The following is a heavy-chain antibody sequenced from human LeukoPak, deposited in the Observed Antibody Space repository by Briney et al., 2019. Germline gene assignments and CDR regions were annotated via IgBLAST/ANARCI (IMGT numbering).Heavy chain of an antibody. V-gene: IGHV3-23*01. CDR2: ISGSGGST. CDR1: GFTFSSYG. CDR3: AKDDAWLRFGE. Sequence: GGSLRLSCAASGFTFSSYGMSWVRQAPGKGLEWVSAISGSGGSTYYADSVKGRFSISRDNSKNTLYLEVISLTAEDTAVYYCAKDDAWLRFGEWSQGTLVTVSS. J-gene: IGHJ4*02. D-gene: IGHD3-10*01.